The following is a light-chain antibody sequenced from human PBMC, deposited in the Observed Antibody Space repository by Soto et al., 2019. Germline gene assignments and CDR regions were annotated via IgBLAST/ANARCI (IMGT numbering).Light chain of an antibody. J-gene: IGLJ3*02. CDR3: SSYTTTSTLL. V-gene: IGLV2-14*01. Sequence: LTQPASVSGSLGQSITISCTGSNRDIGAYNLVSWYQQYPDTAPKLIIYEVRNRPSGVSYRFTGSRSGNTASLTISALQADDESTFYCSSYTTTSTLLFGGGTKVTVL. CDR1: NRDIGAYNL. CDR2: EVR.